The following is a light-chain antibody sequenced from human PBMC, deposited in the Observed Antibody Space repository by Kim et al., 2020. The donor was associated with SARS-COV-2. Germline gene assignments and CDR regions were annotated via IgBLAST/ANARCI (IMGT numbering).Light chain of an antibody. CDR1: NIGTKS. Sequence: SYELTQPPSVSVAPGQTARITCGGNNIGTKSVHWYQQKPGQAPVVVIYYDSDRPSGIPERFSGSNSGNTATLTISRVEAGDEADYYCQVWDSNRDHWVFG. CDR3: QVWDSNRDHWV. V-gene: IGLV3-21*01. CDR2: YDS. J-gene: IGLJ3*02.